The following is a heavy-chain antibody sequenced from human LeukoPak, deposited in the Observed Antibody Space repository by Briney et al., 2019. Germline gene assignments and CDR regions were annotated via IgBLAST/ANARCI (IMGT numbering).Heavy chain of an antibody. D-gene: IGHD3-10*01. J-gene: IGHJ4*02. CDR2: IYHSGST. Sequence: PSGTLSLTCAVSGASISSSNWWSWVRQPPGKGLEWIGEIYHSGSTYYNPSLKSRVTISVDTSKNQFSLKLNSVTAAGTAVYYCALSAPYGSGSHILIWPFDYWGQGTLVTVSS. CDR1: GASISSSNW. CDR3: ALSAPYGSGSHILIWPFDY. V-gene: IGHV4-4*02.